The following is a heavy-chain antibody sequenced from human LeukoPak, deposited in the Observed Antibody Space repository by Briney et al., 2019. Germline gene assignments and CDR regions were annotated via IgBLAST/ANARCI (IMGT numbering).Heavy chain of an antibody. J-gene: IGHJ5*02. Sequence: GGSLRLSCAASGFTFSSYSMNWVRQAPGKGLEWVSYISSASNTIYYADSVKGRFTVSRDNAKNSLYLQMNSLRAEDTAMYYCARDGWFGDYNWFDPWGQGTLVTVSS. D-gene: IGHD3-10*01. CDR1: GFTFSSYS. V-gene: IGHV3-48*01. CDR3: ARDGWFGDYNWFDP. CDR2: ISSASNTI.